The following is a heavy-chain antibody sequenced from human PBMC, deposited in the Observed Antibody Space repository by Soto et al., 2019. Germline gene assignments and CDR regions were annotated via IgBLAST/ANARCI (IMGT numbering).Heavy chain of an antibody. J-gene: IGHJ4*02. CDR2: IYYSGST. D-gene: IGHD3-10*01. V-gene: IGHV4-31*03. CDR1: GGSISSGGYY. CDR3: ARGGPYPSITMVLGVFDY. Sequence: SETLSLTCTVSGGSISSGGYYWSWIRQHPGKGLEWIGYIYYSGSTYYNLSLKSRVTISVDTSKNQFSLKLSSVTAADTAVYYCARGGPYPSITMVLGVFDYWGQGTLVTVSS.